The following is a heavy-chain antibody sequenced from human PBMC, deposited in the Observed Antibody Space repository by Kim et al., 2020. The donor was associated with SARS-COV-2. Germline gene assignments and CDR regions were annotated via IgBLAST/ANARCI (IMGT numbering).Heavy chain of an antibody. D-gene: IGHD3-22*01. CDR3: ARDDYYDSSPYGMDV. V-gene: IGHV4-59*01. Sequence: PSLKSRVTISVDTSKNQFSLKLSSVTAADTAVYYCARDDYYDSSPYGMDVWGQGTTVTVSS. J-gene: IGHJ6*02.